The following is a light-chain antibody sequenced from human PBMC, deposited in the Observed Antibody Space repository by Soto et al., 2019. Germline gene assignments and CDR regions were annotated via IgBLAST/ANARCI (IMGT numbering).Light chain of an antibody. J-gene: IGLJ2*01. Sequence: QLVLTQSPSASASPGASVKLTCTLSSGNSTYTIAWHQQHPGKGPRYLMRLKNDGSHTKGDGIPDRFSGSSFGAERYLTISRLQSEDEADYYCQTWDTGIQVFGAGTKLTVL. CDR3: QTWDTGIQV. CDR2: LKNDGSH. CDR1: SGNSTYT. V-gene: IGLV4-69*01.